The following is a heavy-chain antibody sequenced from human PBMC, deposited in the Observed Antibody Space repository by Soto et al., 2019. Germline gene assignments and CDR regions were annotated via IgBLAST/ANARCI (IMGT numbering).Heavy chain of an antibody. D-gene: IGHD7-27*01. V-gene: IGHV4-4*02. CDR2: IYSAGAT. J-gene: IGHJ4*02. CDR1: GVSMHDNW. CDR3: TRHLPPSWGFDF. Sequence: QVQLQMSGPGLVKPSGTLSLTCTVSGVSMHDNWWSWVRQSPDKGLEWIGEIYSAGATNYNPPFKSRAAISIDTSTNDFSLKLFSVTAADTALYYCTRHLPPSWGFDFWDQGTLVTVSS.